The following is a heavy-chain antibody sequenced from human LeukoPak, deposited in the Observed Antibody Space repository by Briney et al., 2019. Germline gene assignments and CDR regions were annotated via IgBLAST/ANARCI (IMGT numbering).Heavy chain of an antibody. J-gene: IGHJ3*02. CDR3: ARETRDETYYYDSSGYSDAFDI. D-gene: IGHD3-22*01. CDR1: GYTFTGYY. Sequence: ASVKVSCKASGYTFTGYYMHWVRQAPGQGLEWMGWINPNSGGTNYAQKFQGRVTMTRDTSISTAYMELSRLRSDDTAVYYCARETRDETYYYDSSGYSDAFDIWGQGTMVTVSS. CDR2: INPNSGGT. V-gene: IGHV1-2*02.